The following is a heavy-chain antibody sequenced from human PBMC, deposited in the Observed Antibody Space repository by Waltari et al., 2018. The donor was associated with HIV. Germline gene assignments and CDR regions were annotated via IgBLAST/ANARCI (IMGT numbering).Heavy chain of an antibody. Sequence: QLQESGPGLVKPSQPLSLTCTVSGGSISSGSYPWSWIRQPAGKGLEWIGRLYTSGSTDYNPSLKSRATISGDTSKNQFSLKLSSVTAADTAVYYCARGVVGGYDLGNNWFDPWGQGTLVTVSS. CDR3: ARGVVGGYDLGNNWFDP. J-gene: IGHJ5*02. CDR2: LYTSGST. V-gene: IGHV4-61*02. CDR1: GGSISSGSYP. D-gene: IGHD5-12*01.